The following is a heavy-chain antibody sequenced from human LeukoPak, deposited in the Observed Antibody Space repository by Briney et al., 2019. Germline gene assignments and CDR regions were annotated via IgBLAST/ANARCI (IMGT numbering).Heavy chain of an antibody. Sequence: SETLSLTCTVSGGSINSNNWSWIRQPPGKGLEWIGHIYKSGSTDSNPSPKSRVTISLDMSKNQFSLKLTSVTAADTAVYWCAGHGNTYDRYYFDYWGQGTLVTVSS. CDR1: GGSINSNN. CDR2: IYKSGST. D-gene: IGHD5-18*01. J-gene: IGHJ4*02. CDR3: AGHGNTYDRYYFDY. V-gene: IGHV4-59*08.